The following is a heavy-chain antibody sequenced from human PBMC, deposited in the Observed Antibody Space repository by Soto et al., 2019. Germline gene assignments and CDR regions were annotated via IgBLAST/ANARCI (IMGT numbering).Heavy chain of an antibody. D-gene: IGHD2-15*01. Sequence: QVQLQESGPGLVKPSQTLSLTCTVSGGSISSGGYYWSWIRQHPGKGLEWIGYIYYSGRTYYNPSLKSRVTISVDTSKNQFSLKVSSVTAADTAVYYCARGGIVVVVAARDAVDSWGQGTMVTVSS. V-gene: IGHV4-31*03. CDR2: IYYSGRT. J-gene: IGHJ3*02. CDR3: ARGGIVVVVAARDAVDS. CDR1: GGSISSGGYY.